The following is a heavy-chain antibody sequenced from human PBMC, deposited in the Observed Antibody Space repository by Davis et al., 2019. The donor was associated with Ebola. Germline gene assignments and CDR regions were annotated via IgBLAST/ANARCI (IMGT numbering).Heavy chain of an antibody. V-gene: IGHV3-23*01. CDR2: ISGSGGST. D-gene: IGHD3-3*01. J-gene: IGHJ6*02. CDR3: ARWIFGVVANYYYGMDV. Sequence: GESLKISCAASGFTFSSYAMSWVRQAPGKGLEWVSAISGSGGSTYYADSVKGRFTISRDNAKNSLYLQMNSLRAEDTAVYYCARWIFGVVANYYYGMDVWGQGTTVTVSS. CDR1: GFTFSSYA.